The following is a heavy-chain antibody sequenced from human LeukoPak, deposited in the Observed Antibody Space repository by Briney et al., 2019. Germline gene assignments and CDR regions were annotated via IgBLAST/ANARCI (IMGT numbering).Heavy chain of an antibody. J-gene: IGHJ4*02. V-gene: IGHV4-39*07. CDR3: AQLVAGTHYHFDY. D-gene: IGHD6-19*01. CDR1: GFTFSSYA. CDR2: IYYSGST. Sequence: PGGSLRLSCAASGFTFSSYAMHWVRQAPGKGLEWIGSIYYSGSTYYNPSLKGRVTISVDTSKNQFSMNLNSVTAADTAVYYCAQLVAGTHYHFDYWGQGTLVTVSS.